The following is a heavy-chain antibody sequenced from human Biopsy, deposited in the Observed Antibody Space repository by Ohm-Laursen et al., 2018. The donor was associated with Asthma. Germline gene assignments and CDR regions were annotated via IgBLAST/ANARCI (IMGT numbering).Heavy chain of an antibody. CDR3: VREFIAVAHFDC. CDR2: ISYDGSNK. CDR1: GFTFSSYA. Sequence: SLRLSCAASGFTFSSYAMHWVRQAPGKGLEWVAVISYDGSNKYYADSVKGRFTISKDNSKNTLYLQMNSLRAEDRVVYYRVREFIAVAHFDCGGQGTLVPVPP. D-gene: IGHD6-19*01. V-gene: IGHV3-30-3*01. J-gene: IGHJ4*02.